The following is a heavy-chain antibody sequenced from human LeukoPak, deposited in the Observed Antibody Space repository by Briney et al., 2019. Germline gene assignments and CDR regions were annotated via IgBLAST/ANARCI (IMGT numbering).Heavy chain of an antibody. V-gene: IGHV4-59*01. Sequence: PSETLSLTRTVSGDSISRDFWSWIRQPPGKGLEWIGYIYDSGSTNYNPSLKSRVTMSIDTSKNQFSLRLTSVTAADTAVYYCARKEGTIWGQGTLVTVSS. J-gene: IGHJ4*02. CDR1: GDSISRDF. CDR3: ARKEGTI. D-gene: IGHD2-2*01. CDR2: IYDSGST.